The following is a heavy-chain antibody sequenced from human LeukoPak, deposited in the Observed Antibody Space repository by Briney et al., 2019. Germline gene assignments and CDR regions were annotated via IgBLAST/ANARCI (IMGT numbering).Heavy chain of an antibody. J-gene: IGHJ4*02. CDR3: ARGSVGGIVFDY. CDR1: GYTFTSYY. CDR2: INPSGGST. Sequence: ASVKVSCKASGYTFTSYYMHWVRQAPGQGLEWMGIINPSGGSTSYAQKFQGRVTITADESTSTAYMELSSLRSEDTAVYYCARGSVGGIVFDYWGQGTLVTVSS. D-gene: IGHD1-26*01. V-gene: IGHV1-46*01.